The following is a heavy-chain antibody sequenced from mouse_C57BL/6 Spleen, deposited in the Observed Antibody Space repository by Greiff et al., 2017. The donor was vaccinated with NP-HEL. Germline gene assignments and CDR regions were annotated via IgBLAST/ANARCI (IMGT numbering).Heavy chain of an antibody. V-gene: IGHV1-81*01. CDR1: GYTFTSYG. CDR3: ARLGTYYYGSSSYAMDY. J-gene: IGHJ4*01. D-gene: IGHD1-1*01. Sequence: QVQLKQSGAELARPGASVKLSCKASGYTFTSYGISWVKQRTGQGLEWIGEIYPRSGNTYYNEKFKGKATLTADKSSSTAYMELRSLTSEDSAVYFCARLGTYYYGSSSYAMDYWGQGTSVTVSS. CDR2: IYPRSGNT.